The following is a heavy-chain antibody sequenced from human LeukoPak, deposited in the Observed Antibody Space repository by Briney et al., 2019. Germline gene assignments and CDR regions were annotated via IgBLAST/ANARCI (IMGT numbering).Heavy chain of an antibody. CDR1: GFTVTTYY. D-gene: IGHD6-13*01. Sequence: PGGSLRLSCAASGFTVTTYYMSWVRQAPGKGLEWVSVMYSGGNTDFADSVKGRFTISRDNSKNALYLQVNSLRAEDTAIYYCARVIGAVGPYYFDYWGQGTLVTVSS. CDR2: MYSGGNT. J-gene: IGHJ4*02. CDR3: ARVIGAVGPYYFDY. V-gene: IGHV3-66*01.